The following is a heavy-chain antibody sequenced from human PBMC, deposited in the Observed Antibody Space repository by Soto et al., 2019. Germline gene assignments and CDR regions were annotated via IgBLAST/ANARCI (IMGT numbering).Heavy chain of an antibody. D-gene: IGHD6-13*01. CDR3: TSSGAAGTSTGY. J-gene: IGHJ4*02. Sequence: VQLVESGGGLVKPGGSLRLSCAASGFTFSNAWMSWVRQAPGKGLEWVGRIKSKTDVGTTDDAAPVKGRFTISRAGSKNTLYLQMTSLTTEDTAVYYCTSSGAAGTSTGYWGQGTLVTVSS. V-gene: IGHV3-15*01. CDR2: IKSKTDVGTT. CDR1: GFTFSNAW.